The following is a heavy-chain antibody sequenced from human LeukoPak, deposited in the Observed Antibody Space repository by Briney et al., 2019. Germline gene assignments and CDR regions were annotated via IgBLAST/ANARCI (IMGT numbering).Heavy chain of an antibody. J-gene: IGHJ4*02. V-gene: IGHV4-59*08. Sequence: SETLSLTCTVSGGSISGYYWSWIRQPPGKGLEWIGYIYNSETTNYNPSLKSRVIMSVDTSKNQFSLKVSSVTAADTAVYYCARRLQWRHGCDYWGQGTLVTVSS. CDR2: IYNSETT. CDR3: ARRLQWRHGCDY. D-gene: IGHD5-24*01. CDR1: GGSISGYY.